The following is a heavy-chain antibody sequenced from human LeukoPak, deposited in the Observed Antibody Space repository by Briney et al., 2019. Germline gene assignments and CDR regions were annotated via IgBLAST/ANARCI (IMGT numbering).Heavy chain of an antibody. CDR2: INHSGST. D-gene: IGHD2-2*02. CDR3: ARVLRGYLLLYCHAFAI. J-gene: IGHJ3*02. Sequence: WETLSLTCAVYGGSFSGYYWSWIRQPAGKGPEWIGEINHSGSTNYNPSLKSRVTISVDTSKTQFSLKLSSVTAADTAVYYCARVLRGYLLLYCHAFAIWGQGTLVTVSS. CDR1: GGSFSGYY. V-gene: IGHV4-34*01.